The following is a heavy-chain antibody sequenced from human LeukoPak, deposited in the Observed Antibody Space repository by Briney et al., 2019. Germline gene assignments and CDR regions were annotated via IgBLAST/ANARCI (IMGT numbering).Heavy chain of an antibody. J-gene: IGHJ1*01. Sequence: ASVKVSCTASGYTFTSYYMHWVRQAPGHGLEWMGIINPSGGSTSYAQKFQGRVTMTRDTSTSTVYMELSSLRSEDTAVYYCARGPAYNYYDSSATYYGSEYFQHWGQGTLVTVSS. CDR3: ARGPAYNYYDSSATYYGSEYFQH. D-gene: IGHD3-22*01. CDR1: GYTFTSYY. CDR2: INPSGGST. V-gene: IGHV1-46*01.